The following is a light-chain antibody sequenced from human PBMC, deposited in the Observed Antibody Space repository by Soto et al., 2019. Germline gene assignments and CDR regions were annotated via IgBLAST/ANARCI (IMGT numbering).Light chain of an antibody. Sequence: QSVLTQPASVSGSPGQAITISCTGTSRDDGGYNYVSWYEQHPGKAPKLLIYDVSNRPSGVSNRFSGSKSGTTASLTISGLQAEDEADYYCSSYTSSSTLVFGGGTQLTGL. V-gene: IGLV2-14*01. J-gene: IGLJ2*01. CDR2: DVS. CDR1: SRDDGGYNY. CDR3: SSYTSSSTLV.